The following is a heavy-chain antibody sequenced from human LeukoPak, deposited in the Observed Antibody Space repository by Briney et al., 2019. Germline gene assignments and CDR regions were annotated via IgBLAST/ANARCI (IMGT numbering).Heavy chain of an antibody. V-gene: IGHV4-4*09. CDR1: GGSMNSYY. D-gene: IGHD6-13*01. CDR2: MSNSGLT. J-gene: IGHJ6*02. CDR3: ARRRIAAAGRDYYYYYGMDV. Sequence: SETLSLTCTVSGGSMNSYYWSWIRQPPGKGLEWIGYMSNSGLTNYNPSLKSRVTISVDTSKNQLSLKLLSSVTAADTAVYYCARRRIAAAGRDYYYYYGMDVWGQGTTVTVSS.